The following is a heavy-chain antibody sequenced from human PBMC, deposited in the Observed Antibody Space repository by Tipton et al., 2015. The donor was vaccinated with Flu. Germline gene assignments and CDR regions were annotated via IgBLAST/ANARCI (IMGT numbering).Heavy chain of an antibody. CDR2: IYYSGTT. J-gene: IGHJ3*02. D-gene: IGHD5-18*01. Sequence: TLSLTCTVSGGSISSNNYYWNWIRQQPGKGLEWIGYIYYSGTTYYSPSLKSRVTLSVDTSKNLFSLNLSSVTAADTAVYYCARDWGSCDTAKCSDALDIWCQGTIVTVSS. V-gene: IGHV4-31*03. CDR1: GGSISSNNYY. CDR3: ARDWGSCDTAKCSDALDI.